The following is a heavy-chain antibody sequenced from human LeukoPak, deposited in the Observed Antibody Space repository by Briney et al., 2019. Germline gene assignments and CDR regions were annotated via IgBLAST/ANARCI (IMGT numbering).Heavy chain of an antibody. CDR3: ARDLQYSGYDLNLLAVSFDY. V-gene: IGHV1-18*04. Sequence: ASVKVSCKASGYTFTSYGISWVRQAPGQGLEWMGWISAYNGNTNYAQKLQGRVTMTTDTSTSTAYMELRSLRSDDTAVYYCARDLQYSGYDLNLLAVSFDYWGQGTLVTVSS. CDR2: ISAYNGNT. CDR1: GYTFTSYG. D-gene: IGHD5-12*01. J-gene: IGHJ4*02.